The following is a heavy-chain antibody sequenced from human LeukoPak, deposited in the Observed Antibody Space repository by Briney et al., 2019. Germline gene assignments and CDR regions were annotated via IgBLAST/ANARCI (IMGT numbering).Heavy chain of an antibody. CDR2: INPNSGGT. Sequence: ASVKVSCKASGYTFTGYYMHWVRQAPGQGLEWMGWINPNSGGTNYAQKFQGRVTMTRDTSISTAYMELSSLRSEDTAVYYRARDPYYYDSSGTGWFDPWGQGTLVTVSS. V-gene: IGHV1-2*02. CDR3: ARDPYYYDSSGTGWFDP. D-gene: IGHD3-22*01. CDR1: GYTFTGYY. J-gene: IGHJ5*02.